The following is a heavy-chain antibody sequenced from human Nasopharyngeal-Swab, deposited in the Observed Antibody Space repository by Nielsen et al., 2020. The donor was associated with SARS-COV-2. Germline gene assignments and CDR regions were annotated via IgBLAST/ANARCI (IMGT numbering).Heavy chain of an antibody. Sequence: SETLSLTCTVSGGSISSSSYYWGWIRQPPGKGLEWIGSIYYSGSTYYNPSLKSRVTISVDTSKNQFSLKLSSVTAADTAVYYCARLLLGGYYCGGYYFDYWGQGTLVTVSS. CDR1: GGSISSSSYY. D-gene: IGHD3-22*01. V-gene: IGHV4-39*01. CDR2: IYYSGST. J-gene: IGHJ4*02. CDR3: ARLLLGGYYCGGYYFDY.